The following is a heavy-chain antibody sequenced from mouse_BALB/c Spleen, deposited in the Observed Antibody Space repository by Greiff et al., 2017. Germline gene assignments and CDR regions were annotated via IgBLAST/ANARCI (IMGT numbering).Heavy chain of an antibody. J-gene: IGHJ4*01. Sequence: LVKTGASVKISCKASGYSFTGYYMHWVKQSHGKSLEWIGYISCYNGATSYNQKFKGKATFTVDKSSSTAYMQLKSLTSEDSAVYYCARSHYYAMDYWGQGTSVTVSS. CDR2: ISCYNGAT. CDR3: ARSHYYAMDY. V-gene: IGHV1S34*01. CDR1: GYSFTGYY.